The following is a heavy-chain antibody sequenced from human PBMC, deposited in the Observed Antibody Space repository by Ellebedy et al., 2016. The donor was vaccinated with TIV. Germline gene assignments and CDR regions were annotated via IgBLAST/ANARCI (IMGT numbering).Heavy chain of an antibody. J-gene: IGHJ6*02. CDR1: GFTFSSYW. V-gene: IGHV3-30-3*01. D-gene: IGHD3-3*01. CDR3: ARYLIYDFWSGYYTLSGDYGMDV. CDR2: ISYDGSNK. Sequence: GESLKISCAASGFTFSSYWMSWVRQAPGKGLEWVAVISYDGSNKYYADSVKGRFTISRDNAKNSLYLQMNSLRAEDTAVYYCARYLIYDFWSGYYTLSGDYGMDVWGQGTTVTVSS.